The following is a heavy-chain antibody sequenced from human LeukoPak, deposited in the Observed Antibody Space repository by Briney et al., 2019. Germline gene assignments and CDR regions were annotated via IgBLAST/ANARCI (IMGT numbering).Heavy chain of an antibody. D-gene: IGHD6-13*01. CDR1: GYTFTSYD. V-gene: IGHV1-8*01. J-gene: IGHJ4*02. CDR2: MNPNSGNT. CDR3: AGDPGYSSSWSYYFDY. Sequence: ASVKVSCKASGYTFTSYDINWVRQATGQGLEWIGWMNPNSGNTGYAQKFQGRVTMTRNTSISTAYMELSSLRSEDTAVYYCAGDPGYSSSWSYYFDYWGQGTLVTVSS.